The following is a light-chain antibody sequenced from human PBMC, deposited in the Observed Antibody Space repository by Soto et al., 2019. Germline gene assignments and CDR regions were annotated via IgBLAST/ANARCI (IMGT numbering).Light chain of an antibody. J-gene: IGKJ5*01. Sequence: EIVLTQSPATLSSFPGDRVTLSCRASHSVSSYLAWYQQKPGQAPRLLIYGTSSRATGIPDRFSGSGSGTDFTLTISRLEPEDFAVFYCQQYGSSITFGQGTRLEI. V-gene: IGKV3-20*01. CDR1: HSVSSY. CDR2: GTS. CDR3: QQYGSSIT.